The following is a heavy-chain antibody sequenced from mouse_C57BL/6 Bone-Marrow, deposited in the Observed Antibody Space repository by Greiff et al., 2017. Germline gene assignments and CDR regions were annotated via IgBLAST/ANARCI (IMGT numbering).Heavy chain of an antibody. CDR3: ARSALYYYGEGYFDY. D-gene: IGHD1-1*01. V-gene: IGHV1-64*01. Sequence: VQLQQPGAELVKPGASVKLSCKASGYTFTSYWMHWVKQRPGQGLEWIGMIHPNSGSTNYNEKFKSKATLTVDKSSSTAYMQLSSLTSEDSAVYYCARSALYYYGEGYFDYWGQGTTRTVSS. CDR1: GYTFTSYW. J-gene: IGHJ2*01. CDR2: IHPNSGST.